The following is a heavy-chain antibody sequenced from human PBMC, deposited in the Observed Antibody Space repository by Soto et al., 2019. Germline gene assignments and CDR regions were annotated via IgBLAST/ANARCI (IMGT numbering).Heavy chain of an antibody. Sequence: SVKVSCKASGGTFSSYAISWVRQAPGQGLEWMGGIIPIFGTADYAQKFQGRVTITADESTSTAYMELSSLRSEDTAVYYCARDQIKPPYNWFDPWGQGTLVTVSS. CDR2: IIPIFGTA. CDR3: ARDQIKPPYNWFDP. CDR1: GGTFSSYA. V-gene: IGHV1-69*13. J-gene: IGHJ5*02.